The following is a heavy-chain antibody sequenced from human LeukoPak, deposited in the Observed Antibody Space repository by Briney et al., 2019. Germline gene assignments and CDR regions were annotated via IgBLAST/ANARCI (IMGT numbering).Heavy chain of an antibody. CDR3: AKTSRCDFWSGTPANFDY. D-gene: IGHD3-3*01. J-gene: IGHJ4*02. Sequence: PGGSLRLSCAASGFTFSSYAMSWVRQAPGKGLEWVSLITGSGGNTYSADSVKGRFTISRDNSKNTLYLQMNSLRAEDTAVYYCAKTSRCDFWSGTPANFDYWGQGTLVTVSS. CDR2: ITGSGGNT. CDR1: GFTFSSYA. V-gene: IGHV3-23*01.